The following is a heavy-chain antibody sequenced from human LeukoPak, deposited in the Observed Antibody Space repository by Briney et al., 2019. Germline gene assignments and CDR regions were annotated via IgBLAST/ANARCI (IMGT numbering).Heavy chain of an antibody. V-gene: IGHV1-69*06. J-gene: IGHJ4*02. CDR1: GGTFSSYD. Sequence: ASVKVSCKASGGTFSSYDISWVRQAPGQGLEWMGGIIPMFGTANYAQKFQGRVTISADKSTSTAYMELSSLRSEDTAVYYCASGRTDIVVVPATLRNYFFDYWGQGTLVTVSS. CDR3: ASGRTDIVVVPATLRNYFFDY. CDR2: IIPMFGTA. D-gene: IGHD2-2*01.